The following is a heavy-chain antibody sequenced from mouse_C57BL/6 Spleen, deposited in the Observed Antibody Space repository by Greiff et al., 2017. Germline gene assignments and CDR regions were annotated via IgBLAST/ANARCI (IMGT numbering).Heavy chain of an antibody. CDR2: IDPNSGGT. V-gene: IGHV1-72*01. D-gene: IGHD2-1*01. CDR1: GYTFTSYW. J-gene: IGHJ4*01. CDR3: ARGRVYYGNYDCAMDD. Sequence: QVQLQQPGAELVKPGASVKLSCKASGYTFTSYWMHWVKQRPGRGLEWIGRIDPNSGGTKYNEKFKSKATLTVDKPSSTAYMQLSRLTSEDSAVYYFARGRVYYGNYDCAMDDWGQGTSGTVSS.